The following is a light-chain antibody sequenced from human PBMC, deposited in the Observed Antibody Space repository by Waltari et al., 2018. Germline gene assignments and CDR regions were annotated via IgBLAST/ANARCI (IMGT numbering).Light chain of an antibody. Sequence: DVQMNQSPSTVSASVGDRVIINCRASQAISGRLAWHQQTPGKAPKVRIYQTSTLESGVPSIFSGSGFGTDFTLTISSLQPDDVATYYCQQYTTYPWTFGQGTRVDIK. CDR3: QQYTTYPWT. J-gene: IGKJ1*01. V-gene: IGKV1-5*03. CDR2: QTS. CDR1: QAISGR.